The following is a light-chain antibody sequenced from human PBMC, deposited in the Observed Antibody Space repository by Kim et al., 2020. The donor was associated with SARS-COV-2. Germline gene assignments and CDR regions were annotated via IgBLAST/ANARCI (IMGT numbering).Light chain of an antibody. J-gene: IGKJ1*01. CDR1: QSLGRS. CDR3: HQYSNSQWT. Sequence: ASVGERVTITCRASQSLGRSLAWYQQKPGKAPNLLIYESSTLQIGVPSRFSGSGSGTEFTLTISSLQPDDFAAYFCHQYSNSQWTFGPGTKVDIK. CDR2: ESS. V-gene: IGKV1-5*01.